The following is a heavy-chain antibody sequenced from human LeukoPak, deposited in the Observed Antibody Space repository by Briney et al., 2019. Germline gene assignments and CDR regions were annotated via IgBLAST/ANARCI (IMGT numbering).Heavy chain of an antibody. CDR2: IYYSGST. D-gene: IGHD2-2*01. J-gene: IGHJ1*01. V-gene: IGHV4-59*08. CDR1: GDSISSYY. Sequence: SETLSLTCTVSGDSISSYYWSWIRQPPGKGLEWIGYIYYSGSTNYNPSLKSRVTISVDTSKNPFSLKRSSVTAADTAVYYCATHARDIVVVPAAMPWGQGTLVTVSS. CDR3: ATHARDIVVVPAAMP.